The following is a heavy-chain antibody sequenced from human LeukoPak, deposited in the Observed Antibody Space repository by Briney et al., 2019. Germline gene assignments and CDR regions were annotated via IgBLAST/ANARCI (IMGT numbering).Heavy chain of an antibody. CDR2: IKQDGSEK. D-gene: IGHD1-26*01. Sequence: GGSLRLSGAASGFTFSSYWMSWVRQAPGKGLEWVANIKQDGSEKYYVDSVKGRFTISRDNAKNSLYLQMNSLRAEDTAVYYCARLVWSGSYYFDYWGQGTLVTVSS. CDR1: GFTFSSYW. V-gene: IGHV3-7*01. J-gene: IGHJ4*02. CDR3: ARLVWSGSYYFDY.